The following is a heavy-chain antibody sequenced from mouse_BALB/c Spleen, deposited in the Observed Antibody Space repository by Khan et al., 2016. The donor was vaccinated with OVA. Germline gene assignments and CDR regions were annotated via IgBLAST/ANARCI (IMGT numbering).Heavy chain of an antibody. D-gene: IGHD2-2*01. CDR1: GFTFSSYA. CDR2: ISSGGHYT. CDR3: ARSLVDYYAMDY. J-gene: IGHJ4*01. V-gene: IGHV5-9-3*01. Sequence: VESGGGSVKPGGSLKLSCSASGFTFSSYAMSWVRQTPEKRLELVATISSGGHYTFYPDSVKGRFTISRDNARNTLYLQMSSLRSEDTAMYYCARSLVDYYAMDYWGQGASVTVSA.